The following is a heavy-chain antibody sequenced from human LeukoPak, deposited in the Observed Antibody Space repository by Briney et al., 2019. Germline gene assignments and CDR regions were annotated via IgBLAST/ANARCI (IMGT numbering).Heavy chain of an antibody. CDR2: IWYNGNNK. D-gene: IGHD2-2*01. V-gene: IGHV3-33*01. J-gene: IGHJ4*02. CDR1: GFAFSGYA. CDR3: ARDCRFGSTTCHDY. Sequence: GGSLRLSSAASGFAFSGYARHWVRQAPGKGLEWVGVIWYNGNNKYYEVYVKGRFTISRDNSKNTLYLQMNSLSAEDTAVYYCARDCRFGSTTCHDYWGQGTLVTVSS.